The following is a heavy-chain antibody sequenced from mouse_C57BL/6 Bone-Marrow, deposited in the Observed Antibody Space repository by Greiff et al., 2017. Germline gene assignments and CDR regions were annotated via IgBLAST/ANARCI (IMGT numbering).Heavy chain of an antibody. D-gene: IGHD2-3*01. J-gene: IGHJ1*03. Sequence: VQLQQPGAELVKPGASVKVSCKASGYTFTSYWMHWVKQRPGQGLEWIGRIHPADSDTNYNQKFKGKATLTVDKSSSTAYMQLSSLTSEDSAVYYFSIPMMVTKAYWYFDVWGTGTTVTVSS. CDR2: IHPADSDT. V-gene: IGHV1-74*01. CDR1: GYTFTSYW. CDR3: SIPMMVTKAYWYFDV.